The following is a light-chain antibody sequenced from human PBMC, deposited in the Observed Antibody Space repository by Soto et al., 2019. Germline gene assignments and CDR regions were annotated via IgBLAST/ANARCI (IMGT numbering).Light chain of an antibody. CDR2: DVS. V-gene: IGLV2-14*01. J-gene: IGLJ2*01. CDR3: SSYTSSSTLVV. CDR1: SSDVGGYDY. Sequence: QSALTQPASVSGSPGQSITFSCTGTSSDVGGYDYVSWYQQHPGKAPKLMIYDVSNRPSGVSNRFSGSKSGNTASLTISGLQGEDEADYYCSSYTSSSTLVVFGGGTKVTVL.